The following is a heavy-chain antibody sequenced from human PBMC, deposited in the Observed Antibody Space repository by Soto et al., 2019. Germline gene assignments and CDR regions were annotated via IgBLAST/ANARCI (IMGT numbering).Heavy chain of an antibody. V-gene: IGHV1-69*01. Sequence: QVQLVQSGAEVKKPGSSVRVSCKASGGTLNSYTISWVRQAPGQGLEWMGGIIPVFGTTDYAQKFQGRVTSTADQSTGTAYLDLCSLRSEDTAIYYCSISNSYGRGDFWGQGTLVTVSS. J-gene: IGHJ4*02. CDR1: GGTLNSYT. CDR2: IIPVFGTT. D-gene: IGHD4-17*01. CDR3: SISNSYGRGDF.